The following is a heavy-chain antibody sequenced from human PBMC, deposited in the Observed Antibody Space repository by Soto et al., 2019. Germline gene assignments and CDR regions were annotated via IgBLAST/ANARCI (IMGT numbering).Heavy chain of an antibody. V-gene: IGHV3-7*01. D-gene: IGHD4-17*01. CDR3: VRADHYGPLFDQ. Sequence: EVQLVESGGALVQPGGSLRLSCTVSGFTFTEYYMNWVRQAPGKGLERVANIRQDGGEIYYVDSVRGRFAISKDNVKTSVYLQMDSLRVEDTALYYCVRADHYGPLFDQWGQGTLVTVSS. CDR1: GFTFTEYY. CDR2: IRQDGGEI. J-gene: IGHJ4*02.